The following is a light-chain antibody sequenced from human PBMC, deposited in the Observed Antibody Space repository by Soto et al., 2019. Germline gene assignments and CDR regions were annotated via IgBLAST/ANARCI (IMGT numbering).Light chain of an antibody. V-gene: IGKV3-20*01. CDR1: QSVSSSY. CDR2: CAS. Sequence: EIVLTQSPGTLSLSPGERATLSCSASQSVSSSYLAWYQQKPGQAPRLLICCASSRATGIPDRFSGSGSGTDFTLTMSRLEPEDFAVYYCQQYGRSPLTFGGGTKVEIK. J-gene: IGKJ4*01. CDR3: QQYGRSPLT.